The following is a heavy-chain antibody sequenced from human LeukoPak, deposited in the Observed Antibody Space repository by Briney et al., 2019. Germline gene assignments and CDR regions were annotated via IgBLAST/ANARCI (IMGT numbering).Heavy chain of an antibody. Sequence: PSETLSLTCTVSGYSISSGYYWGWIRQPPGKGLEWIGSIYHSGSTYYNPSLKSRVTISVDTSKNQFSLKLSSVTAADTAVYYCARDGGYYGGNPKPNWGQGTLVTVSS. D-gene: IGHD4-23*01. V-gene: IGHV4-38-2*02. J-gene: IGHJ4*02. CDR3: ARDGGYYGGNPKPN. CDR1: GYSISSGYY. CDR2: IYHSGST.